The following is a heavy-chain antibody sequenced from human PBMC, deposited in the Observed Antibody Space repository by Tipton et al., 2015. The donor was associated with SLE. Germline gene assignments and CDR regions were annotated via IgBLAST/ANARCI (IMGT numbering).Heavy chain of an antibody. CDR2: ISWDGGST. Sequence: SLRLSCAASGFTFSSYGMHWVRQAPGKGLEWVSPISWDGGSTYYADSVKGRFTISRDNSKNSLYLQMNSLRTEDTALYYCARDLVPRRRPTLTGDYGFDPWGQGTLVTVSS. CDR1: GFTFSSYG. J-gene: IGHJ5*02. CDR3: ARDLVPRRRPTLTGDYGFDP. V-gene: IGHV3-43*01. D-gene: IGHD4-17*01.